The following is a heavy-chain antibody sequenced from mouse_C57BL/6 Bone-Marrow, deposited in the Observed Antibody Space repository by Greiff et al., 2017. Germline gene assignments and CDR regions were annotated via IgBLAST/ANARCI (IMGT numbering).Heavy chain of an antibody. V-gene: IGHV3-1*01. CDR2: IRYSGST. Sequence: EVQLQQSGPGMVKPSPSLSLSCTASGYTITSCYVWHWIRHFPGNKLEWMAYIRYSGSTNYNASLKSRISITHDTSNNHFFLKVNCLTTEDTATDYFARGRGSSYSWFAYWGQGTLVTVSA. J-gene: IGHJ3*01. CDR3: ARGRGSSYSWFAY. CDR1: GYTITSCYV. D-gene: IGHD1-1*01.